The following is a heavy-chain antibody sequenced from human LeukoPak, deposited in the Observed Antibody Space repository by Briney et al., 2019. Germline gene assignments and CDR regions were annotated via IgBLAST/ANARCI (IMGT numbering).Heavy chain of an antibody. D-gene: IGHD2-21*02. Sequence: PGGSLRLSCTASGFTFSSYWMHWVRQAPGKGLVWVSRINSDGSSTSYADSVKGRFTISRDNAKNTLYLQMNSLRAEDTAVYYCARFGDYYSFDYWGQGTLVTVSS. CDR2: INSDGSST. CDR1: GFTFSSYW. V-gene: IGHV3-74*01. J-gene: IGHJ4*02. CDR3: ARFGDYYSFDY.